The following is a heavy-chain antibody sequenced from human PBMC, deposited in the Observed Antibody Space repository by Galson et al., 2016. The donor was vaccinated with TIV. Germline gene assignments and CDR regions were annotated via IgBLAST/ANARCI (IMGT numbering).Heavy chain of an antibody. V-gene: IGHV3-66*03. CDR1: EITVSRNY. D-gene: IGHD3-22*01. CDR2: IYSSGDT. Sequence: SLRLSCGASEITVSRNYMSWVRQAPGGGLEWVSTIYSSGDTYYADSVKGRFTISRDNSKNTLYLQMSGLRTEDTAVYYCARDRFFDASGYYYYYYGMDVWGQGTTVTVSS. CDR3: ARDRFFDASGYYYYYYGMDV. J-gene: IGHJ6*02.